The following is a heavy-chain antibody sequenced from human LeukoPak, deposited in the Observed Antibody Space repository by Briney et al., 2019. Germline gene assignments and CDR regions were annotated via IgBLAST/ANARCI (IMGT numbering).Heavy chain of an antibody. CDR1: GGSLSGSSYY. J-gene: IGHJ4*02. CDR2: IYYSGST. V-gene: IGHV4-39*01. CDR3: ARHLIAAAELYDY. Sequence: PSETLSLTCTVSGGSLSGSSYYWGWIRQPPGKGLEWIGSIYYSGSTYYNPSLKSRVTISVDTSKNQFSLKLSSVTAADTAVYYCARHLIAAAELYDYWGQGTLVTVSS. D-gene: IGHD6-13*01.